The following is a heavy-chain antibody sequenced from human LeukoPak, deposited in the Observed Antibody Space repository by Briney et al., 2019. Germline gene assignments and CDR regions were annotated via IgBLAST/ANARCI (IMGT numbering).Heavy chain of an antibody. V-gene: IGHV3-48*04. CDR1: GFTFSSYS. CDR3: ARGPTRGNSFDY. J-gene: IGHJ4*02. CDR2: ISSSSGTI. D-gene: IGHD4-23*01. Sequence: GALRLSCAASGFTFSSYSMNWVRQAPGKGLEWVSYISSSSGTIYYADSVKGRFTISRDNAKNSLYLQMNSLRAEDTAVYYCARGPTRGNSFDYWGQGTLVTVSS.